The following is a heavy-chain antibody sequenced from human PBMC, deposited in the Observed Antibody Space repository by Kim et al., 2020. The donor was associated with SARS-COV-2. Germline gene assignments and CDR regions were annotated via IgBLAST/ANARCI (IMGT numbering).Heavy chain of an antibody. Sequence: NYNPSLKSRVTISVDTSKNQFSLKLSSVTAADTAVYYCARARSSSSRFNYWGQGTLVTVSS. CDR3: ARARSSSSRFNY. D-gene: IGHD6-13*01. V-gene: IGHV4-34*01. J-gene: IGHJ4*02.